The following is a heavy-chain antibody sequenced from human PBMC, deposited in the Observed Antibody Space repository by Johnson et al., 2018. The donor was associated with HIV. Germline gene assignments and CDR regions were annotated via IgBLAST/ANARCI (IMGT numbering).Heavy chain of an antibody. CDR3: ARVITEGGTRWAFDI. J-gene: IGHJ3*02. CDR1: GLSVSYGY. V-gene: IGHV3-13*01. D-gene: IGHD6-13*01. Sequence: VQLVESGGGLIQPVGSLRLSCAASGLSVSYGYMTWVRQATGKGLEWVSAIGTAGDTYYPGSVKGRFTISRENAKNSLYLQMNSLRAEDTAVYYCARVITEGGTRWAFDIWGQGTIVTVSS. CDR2: IGTAGDT.